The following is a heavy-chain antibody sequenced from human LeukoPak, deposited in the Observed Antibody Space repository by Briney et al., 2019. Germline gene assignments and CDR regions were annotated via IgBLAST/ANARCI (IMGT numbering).Heavy chain of an antibody. V-gene: IGHV3-23*01. J-gene: IGHJ4*02. Sequence: GGSLRLSCAASGFTFSNYAVSWVRQAPGKGLEWVSSISSSTTNTYYADSVMGRFTISRDNSKNTLYLQMNSLRVEDTAVYYCANEFSGTYRYFDYWGQGTLVTVSS. CDR2: ISSSTTNT. D-gene: IGHD1-26*01. CDR3: ANEFSGTYRYFDY. CDR1: GFTFSNYA.